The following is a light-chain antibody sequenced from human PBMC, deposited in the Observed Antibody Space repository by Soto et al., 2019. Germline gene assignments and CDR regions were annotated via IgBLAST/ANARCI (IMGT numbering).Light chain of an antibody. V-gene: IGKV2-28*01. Sequence: DIVVTQSPLSLPVTPGEPASISCRSSQSLLHSNGYNYLDWYLQKPGQSPQLLIYLGSNRASGVPDRFSGSGSGTDFTLKISRVEAEDVGLYYCMQALQAPLTFXQGTKVDIK. J-gene: IGKJ1*01. CDR2: LGS. CDR1: QSLLHSNGYNY. CDR3: MQALQAPLT.